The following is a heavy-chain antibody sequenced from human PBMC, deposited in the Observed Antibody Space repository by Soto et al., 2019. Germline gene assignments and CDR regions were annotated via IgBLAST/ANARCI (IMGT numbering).Heavy chain of an antibody. D-gene: IGHD2-21*02. CDR3: AHSMTDLAYCGGDCYSDWFDP. J-gene: IGHJ5*02. Sequence: SGPTLVNPTQTLTLTCTFSGFSLSTSGVGVGWIRQPPGKALEWLALIYWDDDKRYSPSLKSRLTITKDTSKNQVVLTMTNMDPVDTATYYCAHSMTDLAYCGGDCYSDWFDPWGQGTLVTVSS. CDR2: IYWDDDK. CDR1: GFSLSTSGVG. V-gene: IGHV2-5*02.